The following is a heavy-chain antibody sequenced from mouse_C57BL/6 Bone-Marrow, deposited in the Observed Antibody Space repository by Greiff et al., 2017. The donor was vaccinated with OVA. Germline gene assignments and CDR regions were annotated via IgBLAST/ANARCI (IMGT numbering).Heavy chain of an antibody. D-gene: IGHD2-5*01. CDR2: INPNNGGT. J-gene: IGHJ3*01. Sequence: EVQLQQSGPELVKPGASVKIPCKASGYTFTDYNMDWVKQSHGKSLEWIGDINPNNGGTIYNQKFKGKATLTVDKSSSTAYMELRSLTSEDTAVYYCASSYYSNYVLAYWGQGTLVTVSA. V-gene: IGHV1-18*01. CDR3: ASSYYSNYVLAY. CDR1: GYTFTDYN.